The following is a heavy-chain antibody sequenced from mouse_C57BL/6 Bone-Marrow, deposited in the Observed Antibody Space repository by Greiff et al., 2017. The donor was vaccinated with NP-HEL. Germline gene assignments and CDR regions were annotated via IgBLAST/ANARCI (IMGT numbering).Heavy chain of an antibody. CDR2: INPNNGGT. V-gene: IGHV1-22*01. D-gene: IGHD2-1*01. Sequence: VHVKQSGPELVKPGASVKMSCKASGYTFTDYNMHWVKQSHGKSLEWIGYINPNNGGTSYNQKFKGKATLTVNKSSSTAYMELRSLTSEDSAVYYCARIYYGNYVGFAYWGQGTLVTVSA. CDR3: ARIYYGNYVGFAY. CDR1: GYTFTDYN. J-gene: IGHJ3*01.